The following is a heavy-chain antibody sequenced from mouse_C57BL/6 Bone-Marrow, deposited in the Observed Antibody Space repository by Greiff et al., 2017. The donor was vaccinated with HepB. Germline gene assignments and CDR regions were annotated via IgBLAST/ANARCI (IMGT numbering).Heavy chain of an antibody. V-gene: IGHV5-4*03. J-gene: IGHJ2*01. Sequence: EVKLVESGGGLVKPGGSLKLSYAASGFTFSSYAMSWVRQTPEKRLEWVATISDGGSYTYYPDNVKGRFTISRDNAKNTLYLQMSHLKSEDTAMYYCATPYYGSSYFDYWGQGTTLTVSS. CDR2: ISDGGSYT. CDR3: ATPYYGSSYFDY. CDR1: GFTFSSYA. D-gene: IGHD1-1*01.